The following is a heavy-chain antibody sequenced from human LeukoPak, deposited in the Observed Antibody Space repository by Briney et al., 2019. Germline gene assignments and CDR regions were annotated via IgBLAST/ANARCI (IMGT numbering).Heavy chain of an antibody. Sequence: GASVKVSCKASGYTFTDYYMHWVRQAPGQGLEWMGWINPNSAGTNFAQRFQGRVTMTRDTSISTVYMELSRLRSDDTALYYCARTLYIAAVPGGFDYWGQGTLVTVSS. J-gene: IGHJ4*02. CDR3: ARTLYIAAVPGGFDY. D-gene: IGHD6-13*01. CDR1: GYTFTDYY. V-gene: IGHV1-2*02. CDR2: INPNSAGT.